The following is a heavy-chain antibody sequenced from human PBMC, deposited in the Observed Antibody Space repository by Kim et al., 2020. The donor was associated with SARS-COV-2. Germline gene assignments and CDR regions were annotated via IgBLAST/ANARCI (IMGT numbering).Heavy chain of an antibody. D-gene: IGHD3-3*01. CDR1: GYTLTELS. Sequence: ASVKVSCKVSGYTLTELSMHWVRQAPGKGLEWMGGFDPEDGETIYAQKFQGRVTMTEDTSTDTAYMELSSLRSEDTAVYYCATSTPFVVVINNWFDPWGQGTLVTVSS. CDR2: FDPEDGET. CDR3: ATSTPFVVVINNWFDP. J-gene: IGHJ5*02. V-gene: IGHV1-24*01.